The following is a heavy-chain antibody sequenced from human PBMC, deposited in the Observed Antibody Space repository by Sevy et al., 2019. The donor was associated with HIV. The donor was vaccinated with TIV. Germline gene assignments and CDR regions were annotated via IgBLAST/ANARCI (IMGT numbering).Heavy chain of an antibody. CDR2: MTSSGSYI. Sequence: GESLKISCAASGFTFSTSTMNWVSQAPGKGLEWVSLMTSSGSYILYADSVKGRFTISRDNAKNSVFLQMNSLRVEDTAVYYCVRDGWNYWGQGTLVTVSS. CDR3: VRDGWNY. D-gene: IGHD2-15*01. CDR1: GFTFSTST. V-gene: IGHV3-21*01. J-gene: IGHJ4*02.